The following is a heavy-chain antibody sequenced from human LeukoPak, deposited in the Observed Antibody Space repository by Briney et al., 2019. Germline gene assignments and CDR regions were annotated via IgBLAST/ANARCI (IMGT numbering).Heavy chain of an antibody. J-gene: IGHJ6*01. CDR2: IYSGGNI. Sequence: GGSLRLSCAASGFSVSANYMNWVRQAPGKGLQWVSVIYSGGNIHYTDSVKGRFTISRDISKNTLYLQMNSLRAEDTAIYYCAKMKGHPLPKYYMDVWGQGTTVTVSS. D-gene: IGHD1-26*01. CDR1: GFSVSANY. V-gene: IGHV3-53*01. CDR3: AKMKGHPLPKYYMDV.